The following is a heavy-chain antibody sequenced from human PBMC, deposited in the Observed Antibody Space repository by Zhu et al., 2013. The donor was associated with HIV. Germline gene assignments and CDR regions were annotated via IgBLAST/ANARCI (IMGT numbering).Heavy chain of an antibody. Sequence: QDQLVQSGAEMKKPGASVKVSCKASGYIFTSFGISWVRQAPGQRLEWMGWISAYNGNTNYAQKLQGRVTMTTDTSTSTAYMELRSLRSDDTAVYYCARGSGRVPAAMGHYYYYMDVWGKGTTVTVSS. V-gene: IGHV1-18*01. CDR1: GYIFTSFG. J-gene: IGHJ6*03. CDR2: ISAYNGNT. D-gene: IGHD2-2*01. CDR3: ARGSGRVPAAMGHYYYYMDV.